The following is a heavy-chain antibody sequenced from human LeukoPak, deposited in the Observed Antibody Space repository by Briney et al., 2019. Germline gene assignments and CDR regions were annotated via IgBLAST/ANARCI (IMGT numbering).Heavy chain of an antibody. CDR3: ASRDVSYPVEGYFDY. CDR1: GYTLTSYV. D-gene: IGHD1-26*01. V-gene: IGHV1-18*01. CDR2: ISAYNGNT. J-gene: IGHJ4*02. Sequence: ASVKVSCKASGYTLTSYVISWVRQAPGQGLEWMGWISAYNGNTNYAQKLQGRVTMTTDTSTSTAYMELRSLRSEDTAVYYCASRDVSYPVEGYFDYWGQGTLVTVSS.